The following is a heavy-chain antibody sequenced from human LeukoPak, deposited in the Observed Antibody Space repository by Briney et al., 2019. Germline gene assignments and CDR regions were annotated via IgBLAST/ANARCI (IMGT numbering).Heavy chain of an antibody. J-gene: IGHJ3*02. Sequence: SETLSLTCTVSGGSISGSSDYWGWIRQPPGKGLEWVGSIYYSGSTYYNPSLKSRVTISVDTSKNQFSLKLSSVTAADTAVYYCAGHNAPHVAFDIWGQGTMVTVSS. CDR3: AGHNAPHVAFDI. V-gene: IGHV4-39*01. CDR1: GGSISGSSDY. CDR2: IYYSGST.